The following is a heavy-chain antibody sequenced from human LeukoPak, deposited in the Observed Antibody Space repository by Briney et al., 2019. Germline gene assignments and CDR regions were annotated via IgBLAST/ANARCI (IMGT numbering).Heavy chain of an antibody. Sequence: PSEALSLTCTVSGGSISSSSYYWGWTRQPPGKGLEWIGSIYYSGSTYYNPSLKSRVTISVDTSKNQFSLKLSSVTAADTAVYYCAGDMSSSWWSYYFDYWGQGALVTVSS. J-gene: IGHJ4*02. CDR2: IYYSGST. D-gene: IGHD6-13*01. CDR1: GGSISSSSYY. V-gene: IGHV4-39*02. CDR3: AGDMSSSWWSYYFDY.